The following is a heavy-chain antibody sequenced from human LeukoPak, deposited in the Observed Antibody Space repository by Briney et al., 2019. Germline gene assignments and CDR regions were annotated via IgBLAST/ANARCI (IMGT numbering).Heavy chain of an antibody. CDR3: ARVTMVRGRRYYFDY. V-gene: IGHV4-59*12. Sequence: SETLSLTCTVSGGSINSYYWSWIRQPPGKGLEWIGYIYYSGNTNYNPSLKSRVTMSVDTSKNQFSLKLSSVIAADTAVYYCARVTMVRGRRYYFDYWGQGTLVTVSS. J-gene: IGHJ4*02. D-gene: IGHD3-10*01. CDR2: IYYSGNT. CDR1: GGSINSYY.